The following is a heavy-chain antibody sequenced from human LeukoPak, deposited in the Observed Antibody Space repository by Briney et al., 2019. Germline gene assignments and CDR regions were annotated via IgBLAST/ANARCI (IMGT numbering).Heavy chain of an antibody. V-gene: IGHV1-3*01. CDR3: ARAKYYYDSSGYYAA. CDR2: INAGNGNT. J-gene: IGHJ5*02. CDR1: GYTFTGYY. D-gene: IGHD3-22*01. Sequence: ASVKVSCKASGYTFTGYYMHWVRQAPGQGLEWMGWINAGNGNTKYSQKFQGRVTITRDTSASTAYMELSSLRSEDTAVYYCARAKYYYDSSGYYAAWGQGTLVTVSS.